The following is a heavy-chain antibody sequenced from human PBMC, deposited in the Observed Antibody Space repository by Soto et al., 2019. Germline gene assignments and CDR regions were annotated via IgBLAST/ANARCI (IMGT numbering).Heavy chain of an antibody. CDR1: GFTVSSNY. CDR3: ASDGLGGSGYY. D-gene: IGHD3-10*01. V-gene: IGHV3-53*01. Sequence: EVQLVQSGGGLIQPGGSLRLSCAASGFTVSSNYMSWGRQAPGKGLVWVAVIYSTGSTYYADSVKCRFTISRDNSKDTMYLRINSLGAEDTAVYCGASDGLGGSGYYWGQGTLGTVSS. CDR2: IYSTGST. J-gene: IGHJ4*02.